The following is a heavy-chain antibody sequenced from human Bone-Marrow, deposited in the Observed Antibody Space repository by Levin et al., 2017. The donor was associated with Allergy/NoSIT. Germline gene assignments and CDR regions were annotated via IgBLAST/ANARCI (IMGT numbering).Heavy chain of an antibody. CDR1: GFNIDDYA. Sequence: PGGSLRLSCAASGFNIDDYAMHWVRQVPGKGLEWVSGITWNRGNKDYADSVKGRFTISRDNAKNSLYLQMNSLRIEDTAFYYCAKDMSGDGSYFDYWGQGTLVTVSS. CDR2: ITWNRGNK. J-gene: IGHJ4*02. CDR3: AKDMSGDGSYFDY. V-gene: IGHV3-9*01. D-gene: IGHD5-24*01.